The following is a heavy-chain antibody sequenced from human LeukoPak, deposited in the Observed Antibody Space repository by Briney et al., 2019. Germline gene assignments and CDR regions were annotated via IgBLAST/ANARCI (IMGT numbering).Heavy chain of an antibody. V-gene: IGHV1-2*06. J-gene: IGHJ4*02. CDR3: ERGGSSYRFGEYPYYFDY. Sequence: ASVKVSCKASGYTFTGYYMHWVRQAPGQGLEWMGRINPNSGGTNYAQKFQGRVTMTRDTSISTAYMELSRLRSDDTAVYYCERGGSSYRFGEYPYYFDYWGQGTLVTFSS. CDR1: GYTFTGYY. D-gene: IGHD3-10*01. CDR2: INPNSGGT.